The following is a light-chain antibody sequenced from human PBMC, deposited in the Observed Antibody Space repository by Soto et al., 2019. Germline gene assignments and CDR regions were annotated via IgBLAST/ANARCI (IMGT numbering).Light chain of an antibody. CDR1: SGYNSYA. CDR3: QTWDTGIRV. V-gene: IGLV4-69*01. CDR2: LNSDGSH. Sequence: QLVLTQSPSASASLGASVKLTCTLSSGYNSYAIAWHQQQPEKGPGYLMKLNSDGSHMKGDGIPDRFSGSSSGAERYLTISSLQSEDEADYYCQTWDTGIRVFGGGTKLTVL. J-gene: IGLJ3*02.